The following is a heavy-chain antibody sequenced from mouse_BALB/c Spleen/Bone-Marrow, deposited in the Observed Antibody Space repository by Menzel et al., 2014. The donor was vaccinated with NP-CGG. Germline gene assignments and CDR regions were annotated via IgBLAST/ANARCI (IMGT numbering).Heavy chain of an antibody. J-gene: IGHJ3*01. D-gene: IGHD2-5*01. V-gene: IGHV1-7*01. CDR1: GYTFTSYW. CDR3: AGSNYPAWFAY. CDR2: INPSTGYT. Sequence: VQLQQSGAELAKPGASVKMSCKASGYTFTSYWMHWVKQRPGQGLEWIGYINPSTGYTEYNQKFKDKATLTADKSSSTAYMQLSSLTSEDSAVYYCAGSNYPAWFAYWGQGTLVTVSA.